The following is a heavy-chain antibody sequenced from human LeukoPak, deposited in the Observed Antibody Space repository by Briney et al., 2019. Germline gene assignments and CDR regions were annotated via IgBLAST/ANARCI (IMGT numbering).Heavy chain of an antibody. CDR2: ISYLSSHV. CDR3: GRAFPPLRTSSAGDL. CDR1: GFTFSDYD. J-gene: IGHJ4*02. D-gene: IGHD3-16*01. Sequence: GGSLRLSCSASGFTFSDYDMNWVRQAPGKGVEWVSSISYLSSHVYYGDSVKGRFSISRDNAKNSLYLQRNSLGAEDTAIYYCGRAFPPLRTSSAGDLWGQGILVTVSS. V-gene: IGHV3-21*01.